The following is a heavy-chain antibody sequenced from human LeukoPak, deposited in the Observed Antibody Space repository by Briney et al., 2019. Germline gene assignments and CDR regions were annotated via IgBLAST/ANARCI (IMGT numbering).Heavy chain of an antibody. CDR3: AALQKWEGGGFDY. CDR1: GYTLTELS. Sequence: ASVEVSCKVSGYTLTELSMHWVRQAPGKRLEWMGGFDPEDGETIYAQKFQGRVTMTEDTSTDTAYMELSSLRSEDTAVYYCAALQKWEGGGFDYWGQGTLVTVSS. CDR2: FDPEDGET. J-gene: IGHJ4*02. D-gene: IGHD1-26*01. V-gene: IGHV1-24*01.